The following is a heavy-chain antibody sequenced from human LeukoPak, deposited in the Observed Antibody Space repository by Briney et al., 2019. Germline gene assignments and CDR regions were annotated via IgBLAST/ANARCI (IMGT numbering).Heavy chain of an antibody. Sequence: GGSLRLSCSASGFTFSNYWMTWVRQSPGKGLEWVAIIKHDGSGKYCVDSVKGRFTISRDNAKNSLYLQMSSLRAEDTAVYYCARGGHRQKEFWGQGTLVTVSS. V-gene: IGHV3-7*01. CDR1: GFTFSNYW. CDR2: IKHDGSGK. D-gene: IGHD3-10*01. J-gene: IGHJ4*02. CDR3: ARGGHRQKEF.